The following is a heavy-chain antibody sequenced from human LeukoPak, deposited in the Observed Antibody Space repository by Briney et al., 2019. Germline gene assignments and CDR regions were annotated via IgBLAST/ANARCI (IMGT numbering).Heavy chain of an antibody. CDR3: ARETEAFDS. CDR2: ISYDGRNK. V-gene: IGHV3-30*04. J-gene: IGHJ4*02. Sequence: GGSLRLSCAASGFTSSSYAMHWVRQAPGKGLECVSVISYDGRNKYYADSVKGRFTISRDNSKSTLYLQMNSLRAEDTAVYYCARETEAFDSWGQGTLVTVSS. CDR1: GFTSSSYA.